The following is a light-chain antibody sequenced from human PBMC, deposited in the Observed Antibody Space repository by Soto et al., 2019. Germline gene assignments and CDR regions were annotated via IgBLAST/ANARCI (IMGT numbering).Light chain of an antibody. J-gene: IGKJ5*01. CDR3: QQCGSSPIT. Sequence: EIGLTQSPGTLSLSPGERATLSCRASQSVSSNYLAWYQQKPGQPPRVLIYDASSRATGIPDRFSGGGSGTDFTLTISRLEPEDFAVYYCQQCGSSPITFGQGTRLEIK. CDR2: DAS. V-gene: IGKV3-20*01. CDR1: QSVSSNY.